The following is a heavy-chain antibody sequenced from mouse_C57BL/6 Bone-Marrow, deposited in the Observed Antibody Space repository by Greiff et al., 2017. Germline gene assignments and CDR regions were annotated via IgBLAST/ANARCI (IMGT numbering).Heavy chain of an antibody. CDR3: TPLLRSVLYAMDY. CDR2: IDPENGDT. D-gene: IGHD1-1*01. V-gene: IGHV14-4*01. Sequence: EVQLQQSGAELVRPGASVKLSCTASGFNIKDDYMHWVKQRPEQGLEWIGWIDPENGDTEYDSKFQGKATITADTSSNTAYLQLSILTSEYTAVYYCTPLLRSVLYAMDYWGQGTSVTVSS. J-gene: IGHJ4*01. CDR1: GFNIKDDY.